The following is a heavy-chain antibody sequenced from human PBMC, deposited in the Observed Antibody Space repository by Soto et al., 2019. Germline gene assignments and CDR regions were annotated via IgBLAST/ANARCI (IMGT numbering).Heavy chain of an antibody. J-gene: IGHJ3*02. CDR2: IKHSGST. CDR1: GGSFSGYY. V-gene: IGHV4-34*01. CDR3: ARGGGDCSSTSCYAFDI. Sequence: SETLSLTCAVYGGSFSGYYWSWIRQPPGKGLEWIGEIKHSGSTNYNPSLKSRVTISVDTSKNQFSLKLSSVTAADTAVYYCARGGGDCSSTSCYAFDIWGQGTMVTVSS. D-gene: IGHD2-2*01.